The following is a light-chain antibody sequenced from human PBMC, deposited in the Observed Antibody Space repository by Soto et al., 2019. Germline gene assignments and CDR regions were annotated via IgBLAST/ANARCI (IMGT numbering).Light chain of an antibody. CDR2: DAS. V-gene: IGKV3-20*01. Sequence: EIVMTQSPGTLSLSPGEIATLSCRASQSVSSNLAWYQQKPGQAPRLLIYDASKRATGIPDRFSGSGSGTDFTLTIRGLEPEDFAVYYCQQYDSSPPITFGQGTRREIK. J-gene: IGKJ5*01. CDR3: QQYDSSPPIT. CDR1: QSVSSN.